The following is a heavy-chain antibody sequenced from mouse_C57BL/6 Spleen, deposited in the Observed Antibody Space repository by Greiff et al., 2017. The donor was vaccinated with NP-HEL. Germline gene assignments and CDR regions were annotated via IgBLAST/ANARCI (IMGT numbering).Heavy chain of an antibody. Sequence: VHVKQSGPELVKPGASVKISCKASGYSFTDYNMNWVKQSNGKSLEWIGVINPNYGTTSYNQKFKGKATLTVDQSSSTAYMQLNSLTSEDSAVYYCATDYDYDGAMDYWGQGTSVTVSS. D-gene: IGHD2-4*01. V-gene: IGHV1-39*01. CDR2: INPNYGTT. J-gene: IGHJ4*01. CDR1: GYSFTDYN. CDR3: ATDYDYDGAMDY.